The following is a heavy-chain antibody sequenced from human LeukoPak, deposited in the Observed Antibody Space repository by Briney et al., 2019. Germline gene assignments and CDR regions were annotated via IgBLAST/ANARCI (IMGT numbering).Heavy chain of an antibody. V-gene: IGHV1-18*04. D-gene: IGHD3-3*01. CDR1: GYTFTSNS. CDR2: ISGFYGNT. J-gene: IGHJ3*02. CDR3: ARDRSPDFWSGDYRDAFDI. Sequence: GASETLSCKASGYTFTSNSISWVRQAPRHPLKWLGWISGFYGNTNSAQKLQGRVSMTTDTSTSTACMELRSLRSDDTAVYYCARDRSPDFWSGDYRDAFDIWGQGTMVTVSS.